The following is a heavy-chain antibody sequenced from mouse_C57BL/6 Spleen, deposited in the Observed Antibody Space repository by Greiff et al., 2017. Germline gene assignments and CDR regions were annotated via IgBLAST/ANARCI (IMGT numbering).Heavy chain of an antibody. J-gene: IGHJ1*03. D-gene: IGHD1-1*01. V-gene: IGHV5-15*01. CDR2: ISNLAYSI. Sequence: DVHLVESGGGLVQPGGSLKLSCAASGFTFSDYGMAWVRQAPRKGPEWVAFISNLAYSIYYADTVTGRFTISRENAKNTLYLEMSSLRSEDTAMYYCARHEGSSYRYFDVWGTGTTVTVSS. CDR3: ARHEGSSYRYFDV. CDR1: GFTFSDYG.